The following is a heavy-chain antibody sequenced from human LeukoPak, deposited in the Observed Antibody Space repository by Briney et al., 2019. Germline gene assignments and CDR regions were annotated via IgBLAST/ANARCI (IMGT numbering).Heavy chain of an antibody. CDR3: ARHSGSSSWYYYYYMDV. CDR2: IYYSGST. Sequence: PSETLSLTCTVSGGSISSSSYYWGWIRQPPGKGLEWIGSIYYSGSTYYNPSLKSRVTISVDTSKNQCSLKLSSVTAADTAVYYCARHSGSSSWYYYYYMDVWGKGTTVTVSS. V-gene: IGHV4-39*01. CDR1: GGSISSSSYY. D-gene: IGHD6-6*01. J-gene: IGHJ6*03.